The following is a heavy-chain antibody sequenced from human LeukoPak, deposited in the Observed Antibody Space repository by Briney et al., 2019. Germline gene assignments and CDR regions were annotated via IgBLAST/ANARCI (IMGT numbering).Heavy chain of an antibody. CDR2: INPNSGGT. D-gene: IGHD5-12*01. V-gene: IGHV1-2*02. CDR1: GYTFTGYY. CDR3: AKYGYSGYGYDY. Sequence: ASVKVSCKASGYTFTGYYMHWVRQAPGQGLGWMGWINPNSGGTNYAQKFQGRVTMTRDTSISTAYMELSRLRSDDTAVYYCAKYGYSGYGYDYWGQGTLVTVSS. J-gene: IGHJ4*02.